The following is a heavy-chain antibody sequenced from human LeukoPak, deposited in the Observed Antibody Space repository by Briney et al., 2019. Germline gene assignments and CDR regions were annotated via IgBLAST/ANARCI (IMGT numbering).Heavy chain of an antibody. CDR1: GVAFGSYT. D-gene: IGHD2-15*01. CDR3: AKDVSTATFSPDAFHV. J-gene: IGHJ3*01. Sequence: GGSLRLSCAASGVAFGSYTMSWVRQSPGRGLELVSAISGSGGVTFYADSVQGRFAISRDNTNNILYLQMNSLRAEDTAIYYCAKDVSTATFSPDAFHVWGRGTMVTVSS. V-gene: IGHV3-23*01. CDR2: ISGSGGVT.